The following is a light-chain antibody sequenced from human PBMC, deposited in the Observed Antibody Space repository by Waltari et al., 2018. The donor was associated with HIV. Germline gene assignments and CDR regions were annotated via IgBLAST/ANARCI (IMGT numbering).Light chain of an antibody. CDR3: QQYYSWPLT. CDR1: QDIRKY. CDR2: DAS. Sequence: EIVMTQSPATLSVSPGERATLSCWASQDIRKYFAWFQQKAGQPPRLLIYDASTRATAIPARFSGSGSGTEFTLTISSLQSEDLAVYYCQQYYSWPLTFGGGTKVEIK. J-gene: IGKJ4*01. V-gene: IGKV3-15*01.